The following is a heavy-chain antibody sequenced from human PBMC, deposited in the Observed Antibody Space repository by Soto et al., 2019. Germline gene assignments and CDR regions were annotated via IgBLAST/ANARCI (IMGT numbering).Heavy chain of an antibody. J-gene: IGHJ6*02. Sequence: ASVKVSCKASGYTFTSYGISWVRQAPGQGLEWMGWISAYNGNTNYAQKLQGRVTMTTDTSTSTAYMELRSLRSDDTAVYYCTRMMYSSSWPLKEYYYGMDVWGQGTTVTVSS. CDR3: TRMMYSSSWPLKEYYYGMDV. CDR1: GYTFTSYG. D-gene: IGHD6-13*01. CDR2: ISAYNGNT. V-gene: IGHV1-18*01.